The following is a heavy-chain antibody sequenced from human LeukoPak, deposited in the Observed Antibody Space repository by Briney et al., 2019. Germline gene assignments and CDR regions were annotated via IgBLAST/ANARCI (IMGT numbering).Heavy chain of an antibody. CDR2: IIPIFGTA. D-gene: IGHD5-12*01. J-gene: IGHJ4*02. CDR3: ARERFKSPSGVATPRFDY. V-gene: IGHV1-69*13. Sequence: GASVKVSCKASGGTFSSYAISWVRQAPGQGLEWMGGIIPIFGTANYAQKFQGRVTITADESTSTAYMELSSLRSEDTAVYYCARERFKSPSGVATPRFDYWGQGTLVTVSS. CDR1: GGTFSSYA.